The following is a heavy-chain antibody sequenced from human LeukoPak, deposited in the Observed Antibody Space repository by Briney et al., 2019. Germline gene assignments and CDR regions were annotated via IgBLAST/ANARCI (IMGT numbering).Heavy chain of an antibody. CDR1: GGSISSSSYY. D-gene: IGHD1-26*01. J-gene: IGHJ5*02. CDR2: IYYSGST. CDR3: VRLPGATRYSWFDP. Sequence: SETLSLTCTVSGGSISSSSYYWGWIRQPPGKGLEWIGSIYYSGSTYYNPSLKSRVTISVDTSKNQFSLKLSSVTAADTAVYYCVRLPGATRYSWFDPWGQGTLVTVSS. V-gene: IGHV4-39*01.